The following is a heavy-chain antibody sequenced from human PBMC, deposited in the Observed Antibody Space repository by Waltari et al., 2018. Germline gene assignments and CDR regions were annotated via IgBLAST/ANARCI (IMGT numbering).Heavy chain of an antibody. CDR1: GGSISSSNW. Sequence: QVQLQESGPGLVKPSGTLSLTCAVSGGSISSSNWWSWVRQPPGKGLGWIGEIYHSGRTNYHPALKSRVTISVDKSKNQFSLKLSSVTAADTAVYYCARGGVDHVDYYGMDVWGQGTTVTVSS. CDR2: IYHSGRT. D-gene: IGHD2-15*01. V-gene: IGHV4-4*02. CDR3: ARGGVDHVDYYGMDV. J-gene: IGHJ6*02.